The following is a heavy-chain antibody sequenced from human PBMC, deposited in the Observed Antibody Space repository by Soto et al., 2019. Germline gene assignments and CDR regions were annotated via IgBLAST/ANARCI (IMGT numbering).Heavy chain of an antibody. Sequence: EVQLVESGGGLVQPGGSLRVSCAASGFTFGSYWMNWVRQAPGKGLVWVSRIDSDGSSTTYADSVKGRFTTSRDNAKNTLYLQMSSLRVEDTAVYYCARGRPYGMDVWGQGNRVTVSS. J-gene: IGHJ6*02. CDR3: ARGRPYGMDV. V-gene: IGHV3-74*01. CDR2: IDSDGSST. CDR1: GFTFGSYW.